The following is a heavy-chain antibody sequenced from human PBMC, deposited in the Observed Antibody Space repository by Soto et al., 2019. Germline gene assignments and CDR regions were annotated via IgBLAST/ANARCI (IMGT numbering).Heavy chain of an antibody. V-gene: IGHV3-7*01. CDR2: IKQDGSEK. D-gene: IGHD4-17*01. Sequence: GGSLRLSCAASGFTFSSYWMSWVRQAPGKGLEWVANIKQDGSEKYYVDSVKGRFTISRDNAKNSLYLQMNSLRAEDTAVYYCARPMTTVTYTDYFDYWGQGTLVTVSS. CDR1: GFTFSSYW. J-gene: IGHJ4*02. CDR3: ARPMTTVTYTDYFDY.